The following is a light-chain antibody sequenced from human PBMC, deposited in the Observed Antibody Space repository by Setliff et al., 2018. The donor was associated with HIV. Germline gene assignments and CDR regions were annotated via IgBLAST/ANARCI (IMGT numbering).Light chain of an antibody. J-gene: IGKJ5*01. V-gene: IGKV4-1*01. CDR3: QQYYSTPIT. Sequence: DIVMTQSPDSLPVSLGERATINCKSSQSVLYRSNSKNYLAWYQQKPGQPPKLLIYWASTRESGVPDRFIGSGSGTDFTLTISGLQAEDVAVYYCQQYYSTPITFGQGTRLEIK. CDR1: QSVLYRSNSKNY. CDR2: WAS.